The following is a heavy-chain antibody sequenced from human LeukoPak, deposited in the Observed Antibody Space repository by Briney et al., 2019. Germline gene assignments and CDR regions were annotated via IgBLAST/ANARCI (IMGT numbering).Heavy chain of an antibody. J-gene: IGHJ4*02. V-gene: IGHV4-59*11. CDR1: GDSISSHY. CDR3: TRDDYYGSGSYFDY. CDR2: IYYSGNT. D-gene: IGHD3-10*01. Sequence: PSETLSLTCTVPGDSISSHYWSWIRQPPGKGQEWDGYIYYSGNTNYNPSLKSRDTISQDTSKNQFSLKLSSVTAADTAVYYCTRDDYYGSGSYFDYWGQGTLVTVSS.